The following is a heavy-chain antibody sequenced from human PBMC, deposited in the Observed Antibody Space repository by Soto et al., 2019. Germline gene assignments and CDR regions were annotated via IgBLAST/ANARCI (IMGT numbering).Heavy chain of an antibody. CDR2: IGTAGDT. J-gene: IGHJ3*02. D-gene: IGHD4-17*01. V-gene: IGHV3-13*01. CDR3: ARAGGDYGDDAFDI. CDR1: GFTFSSYD. Sequence: GGSLRLSCVASGFTFSSYDMHWVRQATGKGLEWVSAIGTAGDTYYPGSVKGRFTISRENAKNSLYLQMNSLRAGDTAVYYCARAGGDYGDDAFDIWGQGTMVTVSS.